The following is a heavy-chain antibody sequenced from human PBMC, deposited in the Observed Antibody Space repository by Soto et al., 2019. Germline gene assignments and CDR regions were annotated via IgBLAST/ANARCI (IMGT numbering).Heavy chain of an antibody. CDR1: GGSISSYY. J-gene: IGHJ4*02. CDR3: ARDHDYGDYSYFDY. V-gene: IGHV4-59*01. Sequence: PSETLSLTCTVSGGSISSYYWSWIRQPPGKGLEWIGYIFYSGSTNYNPSLKGRVTISVDTSKNQFSLKLSSVTAADTAVYYCARDHDYGDYSYFDYWGQGIMVTVSS. CDR2: IFYSGST. D-gene: IGHD4-17*01.